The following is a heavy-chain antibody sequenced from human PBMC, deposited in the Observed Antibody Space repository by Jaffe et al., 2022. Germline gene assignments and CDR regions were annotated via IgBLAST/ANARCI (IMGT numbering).Heavy chain of an antibody. V-gene: IGHV4-39*01. CDR2: IYYSGST. CDR1: GGSISSSSYY. CDR3: ARHPPESYYYYYMDV. J-gene: IGHJ6*03. Sequence: QLQLQESGPGLVKPSETLSLTCTVSGGSISSSSYYWGWIRQPPGKGLEWIGSIYYSGSTYYNPSLKSRVTISVDTSKNQFSLKLSSVTAADTAVYYCARHPPESYYYYYMDVWGKGTTVTVSS.